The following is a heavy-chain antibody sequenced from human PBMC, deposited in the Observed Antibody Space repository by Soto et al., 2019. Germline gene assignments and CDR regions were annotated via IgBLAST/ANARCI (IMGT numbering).Heavy chain of an antibody. V-gene: IGHV3-48*02. CDR1: GFTFSSYS. CDR3: ARDPDYYDSSGYYPEYFQH. CDR2: ISSSSSTI. D-gene: IGHD3-22*01. J-gene: IGHJ1*01. Sequence: PGGSLRLSCAASGFTFSSYSMNWVRQAPGKGLEWVSYISSSSSTIYYADSVKGRFTISRDNAKNSLYLQMNSLRDEDTAVYYWARDPDYYDSSGYYPEYFQHCGQGTLVTSPQ.